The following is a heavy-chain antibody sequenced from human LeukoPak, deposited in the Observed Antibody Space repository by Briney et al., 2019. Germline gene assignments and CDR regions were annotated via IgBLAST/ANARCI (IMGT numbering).Heavy chain of an antibody. CDR3: ARQPYDYVWGSYGIDLDY. D-gene: IGHD3-16*01. CDR2: IYYSGSN. Sequence: PSATLSLTWTVSGGSISSSSYYWGWIRQPPGRGLEWIGSIYYSGSNYYNPPLKSRVTISVDTSKNQFSLKLSSVTAADTAVYYCARQPYDYVWGSYGIDLDYWGQGTLVTVSS. J-gene: IGHJ4*02. V-gene: IGHV4-39*01. CDR1: GGSISSSSYY.